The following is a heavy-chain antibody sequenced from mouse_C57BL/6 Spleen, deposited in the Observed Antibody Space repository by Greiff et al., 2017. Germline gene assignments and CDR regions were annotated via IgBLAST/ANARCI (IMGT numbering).Heavy chain of an antibody. J-gene: IGHJ4*01. CDR1: GYTFTDYY. CDR2: INPNNGGT. D-gene: IGHD6-1*01. Sequence: EVQLQQSGPELVKPGASVKISCKASGYTFTDYYMNWVKQSHGKSLEWIGDINPNNGGTSYNQKFKGQSTLTVDKTSSTTYMELRSLTSEDTAVYYCARYKGCQYYYARDYGGQGTSVTASS. V-gene: IGHV1-26*01. CDR3: ARYKGCQYYYARDY.